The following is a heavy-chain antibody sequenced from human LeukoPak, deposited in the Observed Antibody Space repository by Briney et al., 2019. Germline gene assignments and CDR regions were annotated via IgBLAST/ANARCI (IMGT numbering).Heavy chain of an antibody. CDR1: GFTFSDYY. D-gene: IGHD1-26*01. J-gene: IGHJ3*02. V-gene: IGHV3-11*04. CDR2: ISSSGSTI. Sequence: GGSLRLSCAASGFTFSDYYMSWIRQAPGKGLEWVSYISSSGSTIYYADSVKGRFTISRDNSKNTLYLQMNSLRAEDTAVYYCAKDASGSYYDAFDIWGQGTMVTVSS. CDR3: AKDASGSYYDAFDI.